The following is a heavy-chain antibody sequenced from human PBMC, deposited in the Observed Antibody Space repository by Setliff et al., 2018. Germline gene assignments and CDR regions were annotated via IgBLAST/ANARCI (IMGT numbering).Heavy chain of an antibody. CDR2: IIPIFGTP. Sequence: GPSVKVSCKAAGGTFSSYGINWVRQAPGQGLEWMGGIIPIFGTPNYARKFQGRVTISADESTSTAYMELSSLRSEDTAVYYCARDSGYYLYYFDYWGQGTLVTVSS. CDR3: ARDSGYYLYYFDY. CDR1: GGTFSSYG. V-gene: IGHV1-69*13. J-gene: IGHJ4*02. D-gene: IGHD3-22*01.